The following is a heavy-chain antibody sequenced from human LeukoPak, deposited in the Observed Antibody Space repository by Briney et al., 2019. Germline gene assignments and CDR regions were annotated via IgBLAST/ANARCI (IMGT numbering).Heavy chain of an antibody. V-gene: IGHV4-34*01. CDR3: ARWGPSYCSGGSCYPDY. CDR1: GGSFSGYY. Sequence: SETLSLTCAVYGGSFSGYYWSWIRQPPGKGLEWIGEINHSGSTNYNPSLKSRVTISVDTSKNQFSLKLSSVTAADTAVYYCARWGPSYCSGGSCYPDYWGQGTLVTVSS. D-gene: IGHD2-15*01. J-gene: IGHJ4*02. CDR2: INHSGST.